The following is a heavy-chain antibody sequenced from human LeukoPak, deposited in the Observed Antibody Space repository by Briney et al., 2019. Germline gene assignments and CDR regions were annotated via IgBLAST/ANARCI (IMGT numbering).Heavy chain of an antibody. J-gene: IGHJ5*02. CDR1: DYTFSSYA. Sequence: GASVKVSCKASDYTFSSYAITWVRQAPGQGLEWMGWISGHNGKTNYAQKFQGRVTMTTDTSTSTAYMELKSLRSDDTAVYYCARLTVVMVYSIQENWLDPWGQGTLVTVSS. V-gene: IGHV1-18*01. CDR2: ISGHNGKT. D-gene: IGHD2-8*01. CDR3: ARLTVVMVYSIQENWLDP.